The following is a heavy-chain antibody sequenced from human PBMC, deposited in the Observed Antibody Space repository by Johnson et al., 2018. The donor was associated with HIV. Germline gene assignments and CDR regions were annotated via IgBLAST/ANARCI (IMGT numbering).Heavy chain of an antibody. V-gene: IGHV3-11*04. CDR2: ISSSGSTI. CDR1: GFTFSDYY. D-gene: IGHD1-26*01. CDR3: ARERGEGGSYYSFRRDAFDI. Sequence: QVQLVESGGGVVQPGGSLRLSCAASGFTFSDYYMSWIRQAPGKGLEWVSYISSSGSTIYYADSVKGRFPISRDNAKNSLYLQMNSLRAEDTAVYYCARERGEGGSYYSFRRDAFDIWGQGTMVTVSS. J-gene: IGHJ3*02.